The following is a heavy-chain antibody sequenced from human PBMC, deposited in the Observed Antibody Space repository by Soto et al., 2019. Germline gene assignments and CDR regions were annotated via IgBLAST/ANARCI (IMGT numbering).Heavy chain of an antibody. D-gene: IGHD1-26*01. V-gene: IGHV1-8*01. Sequence: GXSVKVSCTASGYPFNNHHIYWGRQVTGQGLEWMGWVNPHSGYAGYAQKFQGRVTMTRTTSTSTAFMELSSLTSEDTAVYYCARDYSGTLDFDYWGQGALVTVSS. CDR3: ARDYSGTLDFDY. J-gene: IGHJ4*02. CDR1: GYPFNNHH. CDR2: VNPHSGYA.